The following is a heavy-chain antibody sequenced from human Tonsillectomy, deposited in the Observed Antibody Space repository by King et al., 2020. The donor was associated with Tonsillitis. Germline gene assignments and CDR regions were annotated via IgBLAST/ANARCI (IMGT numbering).Heavy chain of an antibody. CDR1: GFTFSDYY. V-gene: IGHV3-11*05. CDR2: ISRSSSYT. Sequence: VQLVESGGGLVKPGGSLRLSCAASGFTFSDYYMSWIRQAPGKGLEGVSYISRSSSYTNCADSVKGRFTISRDNAKNSLYLQMNSLRAEDTAVYYCARDRLWGSSGWYFDYWGQGTLVTVSS. D-gene: IGHD6-19*01. J-gene: IGHJ4*02. CDR3: ARDRLWGSSGWYFDY.